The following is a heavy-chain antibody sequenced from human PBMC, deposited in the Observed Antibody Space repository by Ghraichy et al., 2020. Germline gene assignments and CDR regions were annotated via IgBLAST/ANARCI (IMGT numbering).Heavy chain of an antibody. CDR2: IYWNDDQ. Sequence: SGPTLVKPTQTLTLTCTFSGFSLSTSGVGVGWIRQPPGKALECLAFIYWNDDQRYSASLKSRLSITKDTSKNEVFLTMTNMDPMDTATYYCARRLKYGTYSRGDLFDPWGQGTLVTVSS. V-gene: IGHV2-5*01. CDR3: ARRLKYGTYSRGDLFDP. CDR1: GFSLSTSGVG. J-gene: IGHJ5*02. D-gene: IGHD3-10*01.